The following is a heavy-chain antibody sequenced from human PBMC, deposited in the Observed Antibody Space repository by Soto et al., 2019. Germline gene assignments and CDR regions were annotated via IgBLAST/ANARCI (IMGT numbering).Heavy chain of an antibody. J-gene: IGHJ4*02. Sequence: EVQLVGSGGGLVKPGGSLRLSCAASGFTFTRYSMNWVRQAPGKGLEWVSSISSTTNYIYYGDSMKGRFTISRDNAKNSLYLEMKSMRAEDTAVYYCARESEDLTSNFDYWGQGTLVTVSS. V-gene: IGHV3-21*06. CDR3: ARESEDLTSNFDY. CDR1: GFTFTRYS. CDR2: ISSTTNYI.